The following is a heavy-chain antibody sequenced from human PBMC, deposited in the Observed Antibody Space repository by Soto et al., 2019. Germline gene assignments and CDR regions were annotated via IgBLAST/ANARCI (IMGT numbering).Heavy chain of an antibody. Sequence: PGGSLRLSCAASGFTFSSYWMSWVRQAPGKGLEWVANIKQDGSEKYYVDSVKGRFTISRDNAKNSLYLQMNSLRAEDTAVYYCARILEYCSSTSCYDDADYFDYWGQGTLVTVSS. CDR2: IKQDGSEK. V-gene: IGHV3-7*01. CDR3: ARILEYCSSTSCYDDADYFDY. D-gene: IGHD2-2*01. J-gene: IGHJ4*02. CDR1: GFTFSSYW.